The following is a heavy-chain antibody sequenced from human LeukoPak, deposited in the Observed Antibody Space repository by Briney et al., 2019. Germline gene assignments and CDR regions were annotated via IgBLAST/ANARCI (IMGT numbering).Heavy chain of an antibody. CDR2: IYPGDSDT. CDR1: GYSFTSYW. Sequence: GESLKISCKGSGYSFTSYWIGWVRQMPGKGLEWMGIIYPGDSDTRYSPSFQGQVTITADNSISTAYLRGSSVKASDTAMYYCARLDRVGFNFDYWGQGTLVTVFS. J-gene: IGHJ4*02. D-gene: IGHD3-10*01. CDR3: ARLDRVGFNFDY. V-gene: IGHV5-51*01.